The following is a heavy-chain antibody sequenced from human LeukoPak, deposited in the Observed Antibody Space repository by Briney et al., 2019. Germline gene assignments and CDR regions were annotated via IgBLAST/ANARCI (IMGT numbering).Heavy chain of an antibody. CDR3: TRDRYDILTDFSSFDY. J-gene: IGHJ4*02. Sequence: SETLSLTCTVSGASITSYYWSWIRQPAGKGLEWIGRFFTGGITHFNPSLKSRVTMSEDRSKNQFSFNLSSVTAADTAVYYCTRDRYDILTDFSSFDYWGQGILVTVSS. CDR1: GASITSYY. CDR2: FFTGGIT. V-gene: IGHV4-4*07. D-gene: IGHD3-9*01.